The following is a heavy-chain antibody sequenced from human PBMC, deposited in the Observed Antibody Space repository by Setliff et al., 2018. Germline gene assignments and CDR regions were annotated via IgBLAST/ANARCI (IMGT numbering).Heavy chain of an antibody. J-gene: IGHJ4*02. CDR3: ARSESCGATNCSPFDY. V-gene: IGHV3-7*01. CDR1: GFTFSSYW. CDR2: IKHDGGNK. Sequence: GGSLRLSCVASGFTFSSYWMTWVRQVPRKGLEYVASIKHDGGNKYHADSVKGRFTISRDNSKNTLYLQMNSLRPEDTAVYYCARSESCGATNCSPFDYWGQGTLVTVSS. D-gene: IGHD2-2*01.